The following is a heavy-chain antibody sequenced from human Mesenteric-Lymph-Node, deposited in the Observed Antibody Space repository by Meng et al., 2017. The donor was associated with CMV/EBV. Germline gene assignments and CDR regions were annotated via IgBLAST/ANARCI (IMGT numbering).Heavy chain of an antibody. D-gene: IGHD1-26*01. V-gene: IGHV3-21*01. CDR3: ARDGASGSYYFDY. Sequence: GESLKISCAASALTFGSYGMNWVRQAPGKGLEWVSSISSSTSYIYYADSVKGRFTISKDNAKNSLYLQMNSLRAEDTAVYYCARDGASGSYYFDYWGQGTLVTVSS. CDR2: ISSSTSYI. J-gene: IGHJ4*02. CDR1: ALTFGSYG.